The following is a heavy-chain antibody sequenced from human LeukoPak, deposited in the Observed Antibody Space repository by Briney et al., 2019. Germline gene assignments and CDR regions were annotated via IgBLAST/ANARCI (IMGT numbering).Heavy chain of an antibody. V-gene: IGHV4-34*01. J-gene: IGHJ4*02. Sequence: PSETLSLTCAVYGGSFSAYYWSWIRQPPGKGLEWIGEINHSGSTNYNPSLKSRVTISVDTSKNQFSLKLSSVTAADTAVYYCARDRDYGGKSFDYWGQGTLVTVSS. CDR1: GGSFSAYY. CDR3: ARDRDYGGKSFDY. D-gene: IGHD4-23*01. CDR2: INHSGST.